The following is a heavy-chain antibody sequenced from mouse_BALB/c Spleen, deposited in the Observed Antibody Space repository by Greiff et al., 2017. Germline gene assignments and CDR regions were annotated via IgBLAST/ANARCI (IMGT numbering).Heavy chain of an antibody. J-gene: IGHJ3*01. D-gene: IGHD1-1*01. Sequence: VQLQESGPGLVAPSQSLSITCTVSGFSLTGYGVNWVRQPPGKGLEWLGMIWGDGSTDYNSALKSRLSISKDNSKSQVFLKMNSLQTDDTARYYFARDQDYYGSSPFAYWGQGTLVTVSA. CDR1: GFSLTGYG. V-gene: IGHV2-6-7*01. CDR2: IWGDGST. CDR3: ARDQDYYGSSPFAY.